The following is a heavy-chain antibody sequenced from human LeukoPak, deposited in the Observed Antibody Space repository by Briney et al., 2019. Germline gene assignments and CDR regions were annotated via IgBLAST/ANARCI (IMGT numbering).Heavy chain of an antibody. CDR1: GFTFSSSA. Sequence: GGSLRLSCAASGFTFSSSAMSWVRQAPGKGLEWVSAISNNGGYTYYADTVQGRFTISRDNSKSTLCLQMNSLRAEDTAVYYCAKQLGYCSDGSCYFPYWGQGTLVTVSS. CDR3: AKQLGYCSDGSCYFPY. J-gene: IGHJ4*02. V-gene: IGHV3-23*01. D-gene: IGHD2-15*01. CDR2: ISNNGGYT.